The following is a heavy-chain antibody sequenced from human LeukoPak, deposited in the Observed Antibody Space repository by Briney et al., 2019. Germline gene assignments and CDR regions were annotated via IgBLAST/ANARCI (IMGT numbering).Heavy chain of an antibody. J-gene: IGHJ5*02. CDR3: AGLYYYDSSGYSWFDP. Sequence: SETLSLTCTVSGVSISSGGYYWSWIRQHPGKGLAWIGYIYYSGSTYYNPSLKSRVTISVDTSKNQFSLKLSSVTAADTAVYYCAGLYYYDSSGYSWFDPWGQGTLVTVSS. D-gene: IGHD3-22*01. CDR2: IYYSGST. CDR1: GVSISSGGYY. V-gene: IGHV4-31*03.